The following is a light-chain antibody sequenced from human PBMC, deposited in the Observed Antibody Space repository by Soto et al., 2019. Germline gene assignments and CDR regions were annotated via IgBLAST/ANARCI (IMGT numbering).Light chain of an antibody. CDR1: SSDVGRYNY. J-gene: IGLJ1*01. Sequence: QSVLTQPPSASGSPGQSVTISCTGTSSDVGRYNYVSWYQQYPGKAPKLLIYEVSKRPSGVPDRFSGSKSANTASLTVSGLQAVDEADYFCSSYAGDYNLYVFGTGTKVTVL. V-gene: IGLV2-8*01. CDR3: SSYAGDYNLYV. CDR2: EVS.